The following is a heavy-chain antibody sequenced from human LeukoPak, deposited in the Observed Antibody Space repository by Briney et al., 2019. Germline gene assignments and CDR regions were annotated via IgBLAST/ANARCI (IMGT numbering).Heavy chain of an antibody. CDR3: GFSDGHPYYYIDV. V-gene: IGHV3-30*02. CDR1: GFTFSRYG. CDR2: IRYDGSNK. J-gene: IGHJ6*03. Sequence: PGGSLRLSCAASGFTFSRYGMHWVRQAPGKGLEWVAFIRYDGSNKYYADSVKGRFTISRYNSNNTLYLQMNSLRAEDTAVYYCGFSDGHPYYYIDVWGKGTTVTVSS. D-gene: IGHD2-21*01.